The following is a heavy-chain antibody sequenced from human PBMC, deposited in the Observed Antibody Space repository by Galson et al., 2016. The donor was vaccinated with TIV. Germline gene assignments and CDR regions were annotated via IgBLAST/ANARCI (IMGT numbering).Heavy chain of an antibody. D-gene: IGHD1-26*01. V-gene: IGHV1-18*01. Sequence: SVKVSCKASGYTFTDYGISWVRQAPGQGLEWMGWISANSGNTNYAQKFQGRVTMTTNTSTRKAYMELSSLRSDDTAVYYCARDRMSPLVGATQDFWGQGTLVSVSS. J-gene: IGHJ4*02. CDR2: ISANSGNT. CDR1: GYTFTDYG. CDR3: ARDRMSPLVGATQDF.